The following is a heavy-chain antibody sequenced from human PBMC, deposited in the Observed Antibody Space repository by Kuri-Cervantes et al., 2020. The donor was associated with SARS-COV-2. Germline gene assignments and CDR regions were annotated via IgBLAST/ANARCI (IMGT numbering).Heavy chain of an antibody. J-gene: IGHJ5*02. CDR2: ISTDGTIT. CDR1: GFTLGNHG. V-gene: IGHV3-30*03. D-gene: IGHD3-3*01. CDR3: ARVPYYDFWSDYPEGGWFDP. Sequence: GGSLRLSCAASGFTLGNHGMHWVRQAPGKGLEWLAVISTDGTITHYADSVKGRFTISRDNSKNTLYLQMNSLRAEDTAVYYCARVPYYDFWSDYPEGGWFDPWGRGTLVTVSS.